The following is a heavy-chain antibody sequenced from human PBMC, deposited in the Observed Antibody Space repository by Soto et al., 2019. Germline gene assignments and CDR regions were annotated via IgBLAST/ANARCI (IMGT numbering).Heavy chain of an antibody. J-gene: IGHJ2*01. CDR2: IYYSEST. CDR1: GVTISSYY. D-gene: IGHD1-26*01. Sequence: SATLSLTCPVSGVTISSYYWSWIRQPPGKGLEWIGYIYYSESTNYNPSLKSRVTISVDTSKNQFSLKLSSVTAADTAVYYCARGGLEGATWYFDLWGRGTLVTVSS. CDR3: ARGGLEGATWYFDL. V-gene: IGHV4-59*01.